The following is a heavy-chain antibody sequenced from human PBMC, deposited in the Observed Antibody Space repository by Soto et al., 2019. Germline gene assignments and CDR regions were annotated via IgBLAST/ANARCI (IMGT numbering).Heavy chain of an antibody. D-gene: IGHD1-7*01. CDR3: AKSITGTRSGRWFDP. V-gene: IGHV3-30*18. J-gene: IGHJ5*02. CDR1: GFTFSSYG. CDR2: ISYDGSNK. Sequence: QVQLVESGGGVVQPGRSLRLYCAASGFTFSSYGMHWVRQAPGKGLEWVAVISYDGSNKYYADSVKGRFTISRDNSKNTLYLQMNSLRAEDTAVYYCAKSITGTRSGRWFDPWGQGTLVTVSS.